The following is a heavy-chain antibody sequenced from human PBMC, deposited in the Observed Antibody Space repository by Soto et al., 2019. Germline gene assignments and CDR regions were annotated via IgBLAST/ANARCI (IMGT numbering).Heavy chain of an antibody. D-gene: IGHD2-8*02. CDR1: GFICSSYD. CDR2: ILVDGRT. CDR3: AKATATGGGAFDI. Sequence: GGSLRLSCAASGFICSSYDMSWVRQAPGKGLEWVSTILVDGRTFYVDSVRGRFTISRDSSQNTVYLQMNSLTAGDTALYYCAKATATGGGAFDICGQGTMVTV. V-gene: IGHV3-23*01. J-gene: IGHJ3*02.